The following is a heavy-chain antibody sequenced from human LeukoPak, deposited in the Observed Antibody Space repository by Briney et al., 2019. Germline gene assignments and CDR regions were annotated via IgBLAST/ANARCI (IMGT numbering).Heavy chain of an antibody. CDR3: VKDPLYRVYVVTAIHSGY. CDR1: GFTFSSYA. D-gene: IGHD2-21*02. J-gene: IGHJ4*02. V-gene: IGHV3-23*01. Sequence: PGGSLRLSCAASGFTFSSYAMSWVRQAPGKGLEWVSAISGSGGSTHYADSVKGRFTISRDNSKNTLYLQMSSLRAEDTAVYYCVKDPLYRVYVVTAIHSGYWGQGTLVTVSS. CDR2: ISGSGGST.